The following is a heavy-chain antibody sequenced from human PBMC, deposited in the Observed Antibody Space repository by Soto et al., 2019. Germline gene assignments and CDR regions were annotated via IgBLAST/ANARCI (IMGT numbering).Heavy chain of an antibody. J-gene: IGHJ4*02. V-gene: IGHV4-59*01. CDR2: IYYTGST. CDR1: GGSISTYY. D-gene: IGHD6-13*01. Sequence: QVQLQESGPGLVKPSETLSLTCTVSGGSISTYYWSWIRQPPGKGLEWLGYIYYTGSTNYSPSLKSRVTLSVDTSKNQFDLKLSSVTAADTAVYYCARGGDIAAAGSVIEYWGQGTLVTVSS. CDR3: ARGGDIAAAGSVIEY.